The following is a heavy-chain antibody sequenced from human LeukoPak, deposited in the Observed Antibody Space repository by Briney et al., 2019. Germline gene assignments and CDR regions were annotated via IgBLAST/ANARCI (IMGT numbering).Heavy chain of an antibody. CDR2: INPNSGGT. V-gene: IGHV1-2*02. J-gene: IGHJ3*02. Sequence: ASVTVSCMASGYTLTGYYFHWVRQAPGQGLEWMGWINPNSGGTNYAQKFQGRVTMTRDTSISAAYMELSRLRSDDTAVYYCANRYNWNDFQSNAFDIWGQGTMLTVSS. CDR1: GYTLTGYY. D-gene: IGHD1-20*01. CDR3: ANRYNWNDFQSNAFDI.